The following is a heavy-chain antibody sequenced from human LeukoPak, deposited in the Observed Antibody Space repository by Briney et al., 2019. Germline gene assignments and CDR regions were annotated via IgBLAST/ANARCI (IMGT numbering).Heavy chain of an antibody. CDR1: GGSISSYY. J-gene: IGHJ6*03. Sequence: SETLSLTCTVSGGSISSYYWSWIRQPPGKGLEWIGYIYTSGSTNYNPSLKGRVTISVDTSKNQFSLKLSSVTAADTAVYYCARLYYYDSSGYYLGYYYYYMDVWGKGTTVTVSS. V-gene: IGHV4-4*09. D-gene: IGHD3-22*01. CDR2: IYTSGST. CDR3: ARLYYYDSSGYYLGYYYYYMDV.